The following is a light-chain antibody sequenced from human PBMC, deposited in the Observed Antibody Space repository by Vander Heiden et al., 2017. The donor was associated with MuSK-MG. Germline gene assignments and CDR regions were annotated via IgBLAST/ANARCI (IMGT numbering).Light chain of an antibody. CDR3: QQCDSTPYT. J-gene: IGKJ2*01. CDR1: QSISSY. V-gene: IGKV1-39*01. Sequence: IQMTQSPSSLSASVGDRVTITCRASQSISSYLNWYQQKPGKAPKLLIYAASSLQSGVPSRFSGSGSGTDFTLTISSLQPEDIATYYCQQCDSTPYTFGQGTKLEIK. CDR2: AAS.